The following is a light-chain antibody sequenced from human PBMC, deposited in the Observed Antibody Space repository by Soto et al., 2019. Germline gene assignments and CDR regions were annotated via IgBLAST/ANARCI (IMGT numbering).Light chain of an antibody. CDR2: AAS. CDR1: QSIDNN. Sequence: DIQMTQSPSSLSASVGDRVTITCRAGQSIDNNLNWYQQKTGTAPRLLIYAASRLQSGVPSRFSGSGSGTHFTLSISRLQPEDFATYYCQQSFSTRWTFGQGTEVDVK. J-gene: IGKJ1*01. CDR3: QQSFSTRWT. V-gene: IGKV1-39*01.